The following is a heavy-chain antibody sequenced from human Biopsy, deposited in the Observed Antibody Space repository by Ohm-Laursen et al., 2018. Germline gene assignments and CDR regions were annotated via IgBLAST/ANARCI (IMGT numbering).Heavy chain of an antibody. CDR1: GGSVSSNTDY. D-gene: IGHD3-22*01. CDR3: VRGVDYYDPYHYYALDV. V-gene: IGHV4-39*07. Sequence: GTLSLTCTVSGGSVSSNTDYWAWLRRTPGKGLEWIGEINHSGRTNYNPSLKSRVTISVDTSKDQFSLKVRSVTAADTAVYYCVRGVDYYDPYHYYALDVWGQGTTVTVSS. J-gene: IGHJ6*02. CDR2: INHSGRT.